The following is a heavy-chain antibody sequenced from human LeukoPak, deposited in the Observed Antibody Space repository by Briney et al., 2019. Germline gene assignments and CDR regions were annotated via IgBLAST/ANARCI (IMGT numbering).Heavy chain of an antibody. Sequence: GGSLRLSCAASGFTFSSYAMSWVRQAPGKGLEWGSAISGSGGSTYYADSVKGRFTISRDNSKNTLYLQMNSLRAEDTAVYYCADCVVPAAMRSYYYYGMDVWGKGTTVTVSS. J-gene: IGHJ6*04. CDR2: ISGSGGST. V-gene: IGHV3-23*01. CDR3: ADCVVPAAMRSYYYYGMDV. D-gene: IGHD2-2*01. CDR1: GFTFSSYA.